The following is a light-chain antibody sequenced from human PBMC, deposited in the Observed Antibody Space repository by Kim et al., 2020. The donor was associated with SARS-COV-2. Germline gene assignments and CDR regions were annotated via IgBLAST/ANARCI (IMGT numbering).Light chain of an antibody. Sequence: YELTQPPSLSVAPGKTATITCGGNNIGTKSVHWYQQKPGQAPILVIFFDSDRPSVIPERFSGSNSGNTAALTISRVEAGDEADYFCQVWDSASDQWVFGGGTQLTVL. J-gene: IGLJ3*02. V-gene: IGLV3-21*01. CDR3: QVWDSASDQWV. CDR1: NIGTKS. CDR2: FDS.